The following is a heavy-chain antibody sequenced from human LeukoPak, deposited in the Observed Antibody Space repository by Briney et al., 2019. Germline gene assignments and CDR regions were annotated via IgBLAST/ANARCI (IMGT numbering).Heavy chain of an antibody. J-gene: IGHJ6*02. CDR2: IIGSGGST. D-gene: IGHD3-10*01. CDR3: AKDEMAGSYYDYGMDV. V-gene: IGHV3-23*01. Sequence: GGSLRLSCAASGFTFSSYAMSCVRQAPGEGLEWVSPIIGSGGSTYYADSVKGRFTISRENYKNTLYLQMNSLRAEDTAVYYCAKDEMAGSYYDYGMDVWGQGTTVTVSS. CDR1: GFTFSSYA.